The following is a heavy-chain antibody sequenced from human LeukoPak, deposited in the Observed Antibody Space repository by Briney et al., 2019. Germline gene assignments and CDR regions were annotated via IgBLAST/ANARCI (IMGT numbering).Heavy chain of an antibody. CDR3: AKAVAPPGAFDI. CDR1: GFTFDEYA. CDR2: ISWDSHSI. J-gene: IGHJ3*02. V-gene: IGHV3-9*01. D-gene: IGHD6-19*01. Sequence: GGALRLSCAASGFTFDEYAIRWVRQAPGEGLEGVSGISWDSHSIIYADSVKVRFTISRDNAKNSLYLQMNSLRADDTALYYCAKAVAPPGAFDIWGQGTVVTVSS.